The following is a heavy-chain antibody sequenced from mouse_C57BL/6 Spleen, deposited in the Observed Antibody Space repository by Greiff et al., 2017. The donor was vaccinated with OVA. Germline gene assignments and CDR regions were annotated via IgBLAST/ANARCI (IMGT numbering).Heavy chain of an antibody. CDR3: ARSGGYSFAY. CDR1: GYTFTSYW. V-gene: IGHV1-55*01. J-gene: IGHJ3*01. D-gene: IGHD2-3*01. Sequence: QVHVKQPGAELVKPGASVKMSCKASGYTFTSYWITWVKQRPGQGLEWIGDIYPGSGSTNYNEKFKSKATLTVDTSSSTAYMQLSSLTSEDSAVYYCARSGGYSFAYWGKGTLVTVSA. CDR2: IYPGSGST.